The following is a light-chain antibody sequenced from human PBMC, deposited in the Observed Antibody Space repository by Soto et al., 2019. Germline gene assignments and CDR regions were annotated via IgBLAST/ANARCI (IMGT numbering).Light chain of an antibody. V-gene: IGKV3-15*01. Sequence: EIVLTQSPGTLSLSPGERATLSCRASQSVSSSYLAWYQQKPGQAPRLLIYGASSRATGIPARFSGSGSGTEFTLTISSLQSEDFAFYYCQQYNNWWTFGQGTRVDIK. CDR3: QQYNNWWT. CDR1: QSVSSSY. J-gene: IGKJ1*01. CDR2: GAS.